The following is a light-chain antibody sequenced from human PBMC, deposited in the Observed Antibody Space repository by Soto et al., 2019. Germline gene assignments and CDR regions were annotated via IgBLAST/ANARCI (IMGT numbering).Light chain of an antibody. CDR2: EVT. CDR3: SSHTSGSTRV. Sequence: QSLLTQPASVSGSPGQSIAISCTGTSSDVGGYDYVSWYQQHPDKAPKLMIYEVTKRPSGVSNHFSGSKSGNTASLTISGLQPEDEADYYCSSHTSGSTRVFGSGTKVTVL. J-gene: IGLJ1*01. CDR1: SSDVGGYDY. V-gene: IGLV2-14*01.